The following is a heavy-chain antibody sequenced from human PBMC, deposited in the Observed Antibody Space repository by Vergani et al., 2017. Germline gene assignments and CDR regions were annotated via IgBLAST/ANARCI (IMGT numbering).Heavy chain of an antibody. CDR1: GGPISSYY. D-gene: IGHD5-12*01. Sequence: QVQLQESGPGLVKPSETLSLTCTVSGGPISSYYWSWIRQPPGKGLEWIGYIYYSGSTNYNPSLKSRVTISVDTSKNQFSLKLSSVTAADTAVYYCARRSQSRYETYYYYGMDVWGQGTTVTVSS. J-gene: IGHJ6*02. V-gene: IGHV4-59*01. CDR2: IYYSGST. CDR3: ARRSQSRYETYYYYGMDV.